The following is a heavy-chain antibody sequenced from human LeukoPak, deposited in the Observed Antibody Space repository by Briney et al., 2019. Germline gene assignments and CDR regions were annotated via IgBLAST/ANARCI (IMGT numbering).Heavy chain of an antibody. CDR2: ISGNGENT. J-gene: IGHJ4*02. CDR1: GFSFSNSA. CDR3: TKKSPYGGRDS. V-gene: IGHV3-23*01. D-gene: IGHD4/OR15-4a*01. Sequence: GGSLRLSCAASGFSFSNSAMSWVRQAPGKGLEWVSAISGNGENTYYADSMKGRFTISRDNSKNILYLQMSSLRAEDTAIYYCTKKSPYGGRDSWGQGTLVTVSS.